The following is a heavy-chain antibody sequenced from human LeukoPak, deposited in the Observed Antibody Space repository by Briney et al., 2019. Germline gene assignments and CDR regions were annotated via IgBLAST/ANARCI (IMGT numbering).Heavy chain of an antibody. D-gene: IGHD3-22*01. CDR2: INHSGST. CDR3: ARRRAGIVVVITTRGNWFDP. V-gene: IGHV4-34*01. Sequence: SETLSLTCAVYGGSFSGYYWSWIRQPPGKGLEWIGEINHSGSTNYNPSLKSRVTISVDTSKNQFSLKLSSVTAADTAVYYCARRRAGIVVVITTRGNWFDPWGQGTLVTVSS. CDR1: GGSFSGYY. J-gene: IGHJ5*02.